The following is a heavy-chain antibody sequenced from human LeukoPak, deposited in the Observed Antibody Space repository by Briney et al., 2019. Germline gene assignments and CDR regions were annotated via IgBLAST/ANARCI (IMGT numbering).Heavy chain of an antibody. V-gene: IGHV1-18*01. J-gene: IGHJ6*03. Sequence: ASVKVSCKASGYTFTSYGISWVRQAPGPGLEWMGWISAYNGNTNYAQKLQGRVTMTTDTSTSTAYMELRSLRSDDTAVYYCARGPLVSGGYYYYYYYMDVWGKGTTVTVSS. D-gene: IGHD3-10*01. CDR2: ISAYNGNT. CDR3: ARGPLVSGGYYYYYYYMDV. CDR1: GYTFTSYG.